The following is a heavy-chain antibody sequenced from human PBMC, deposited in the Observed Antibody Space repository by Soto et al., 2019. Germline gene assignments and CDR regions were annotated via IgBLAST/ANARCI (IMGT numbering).Heavy chain of an antibody. J-gene: IGHJ4*02. CDR2: ISGSVGST. CDR1: GFTFSSYA. V-gene: IGHV3-23*01. D-gene: IGHD5-18*01. Sequence: EVQLLESGGGLVQPGGSLRLSCAASGFTFSSYAMSWVRQAPGKGLAGVSGISGSVGSTYYADSVKVRFTISRDNSKNTLYLQMNSLRAEDTAVYYCAKDCEDTAMVETFDYWGQGTLVTVSS. CDR3: AKDCEDTAMVETFDY.